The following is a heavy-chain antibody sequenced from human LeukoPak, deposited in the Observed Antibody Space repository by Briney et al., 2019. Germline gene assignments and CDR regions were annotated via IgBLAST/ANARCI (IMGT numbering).Heavy chain of an antibody. CDR1: GGSFSGYY. D-gene: IGHD6-6*01. CDR3: ARDHSSSKSPFDY. J-gene: IGHJ4*02. V-gene: IGHV4-34*01. Sequence: SETLSLTCTVYGGSFSGYYWIWIRQPPGKGLECIGEINHSGSTNYNPSLKSRVTISVDTSKNQFSLKLSSVTAADTAVYYCARDHSSSKSPFDYWGQGTLVTVSS. CDR2: INHSGST.